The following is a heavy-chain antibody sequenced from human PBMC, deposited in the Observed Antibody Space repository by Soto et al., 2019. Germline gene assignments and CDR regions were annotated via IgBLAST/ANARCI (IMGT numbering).Heavy chain of an antibody. CDR3: ARDRDSNYFPYNWFDP. CDR2: ISYDGSNK. D-gene: IGHD4-4*01. J-gene: IGHJ5*02. V-gene: IGHV3-30-3*01. Sequence: VGSLRLSCAASGFTFSSYAMHWVRQAPGKGLEWVAVISYDGSNKYYADSVKGRSTISRDNSKNTLYLQMNSLRAEDTAVYYCARDRDSNYFPYNWFDPWGQGTLVTVSS. CDR1: GFTFSSYA.